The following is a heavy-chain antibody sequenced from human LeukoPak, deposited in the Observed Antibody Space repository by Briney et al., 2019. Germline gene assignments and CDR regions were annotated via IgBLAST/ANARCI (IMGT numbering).Heavy chain of an antibody. CDR2: IWHDGDTK. J-gene: IGHJ4*02. V-gene: IGHV3-33*03. D-gene: IGHD1-1*01. CDR1: GFPFNFFD. Sequence: PGGSLRLSCDQTGFPFNFFDHHGARQAPGKGLEWVAVIWHDGDTKFYADSVKGRFTISRDKSKNTLYLEMNSLRAEDTAVDYCVKDSTTRASNLPDYWGQGTLVTVSS. CDR3: VKDSTTRASNLPDY.